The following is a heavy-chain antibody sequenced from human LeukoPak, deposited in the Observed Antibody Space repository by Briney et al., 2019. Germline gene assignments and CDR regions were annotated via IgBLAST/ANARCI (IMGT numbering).Heavy chain of an antibody. CDR2: IYSGDST. D-gene: IGHD6-19*01. J-gene: IGHJ3*01. V-gene: IGHV3-53*01. CDR3: ARGYSSGKGNAFDV. Sequence: GGSLKLSCAASGFTVSSNYMSWVRQAPGKGLDWVSVIYSGDSTYYADSVKGRFTISRDNSKNTLYLQMNRLRAEDTAVYYCARGYSSGKGNAFDVWGQGTMVTVFS. CDR1: GFTVSSNY.